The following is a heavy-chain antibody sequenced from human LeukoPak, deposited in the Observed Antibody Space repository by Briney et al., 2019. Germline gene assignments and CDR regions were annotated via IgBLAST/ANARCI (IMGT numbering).Heavy chain of an antibody. D-gene: IGHD4-17*01. Sequence: GGSLRLSCAASGFTFSSYWMSWVRQAPGKGLEWVANIKQDGSEKYYVDSVKGRFTISRDNAKNSLYLQMNSLRAEDTAVYYCARENFDYGEMYYYYYYYMDVWGKGTTVTVSS. J-gene: IGHJ6*03. CDR3: ARENFDYGEMYYYYYYYMDV. CDR1: GFTFSSYW. CDR2: IKQDGSEK. V-gene: IGHV3-7*01.